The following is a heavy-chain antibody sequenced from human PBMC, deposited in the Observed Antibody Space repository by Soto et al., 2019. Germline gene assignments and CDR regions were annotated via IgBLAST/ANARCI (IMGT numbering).Heavy chain of an antibody. CDR2: ISSSSSYI. CDR3: ARDGPPSSSWKGLVRAFDT. D-gene: IGHD6-13*01. J-gene: IGHJ3*02. CDR1: GFTFSSYS. V-gene: IGHV3-21*01. Sequence: PGGSLRLSCAASGFTFSSYSMNWVRQAPGKGLEWVSSISSSSSYIYYADSVKGRFTISRDNAKNSLYLQMNSLRAEDTAVYYCARDGPPSSSWKGLVRAFDTWGQGTMVTVSS.